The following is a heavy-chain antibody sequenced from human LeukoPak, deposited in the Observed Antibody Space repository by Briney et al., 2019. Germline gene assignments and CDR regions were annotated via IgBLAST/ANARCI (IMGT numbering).Heavy chain of an antibody. CDR3: ARGPPDGSGSYYPGDY. V-gene: IGHV3-74*01. D-gene: IGHD3-10*01. CDR1: GFTFSSHW. CDR2: ISSDGSST. J-gene: IGHJ4*02. Sequence: GGSLRLSCAASGFTFSSHWMHWVRQAPGKGLVWVSRISSDGSSTSFADSVKGRFTVSRDNAENTLYLHMNSLRDEDTAVYFCARGPPDGSGSYYPGDYWGQGTLVTVSS.